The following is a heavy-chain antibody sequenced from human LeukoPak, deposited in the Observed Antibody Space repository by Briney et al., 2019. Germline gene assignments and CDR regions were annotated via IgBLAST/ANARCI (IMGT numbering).Heavy chain of an antibody. CDR1: GFSLSNARMG. CDR2: IFSNDEE. J-gene: IGHJ4*02. Sequence: ESGPTLVNPTETLTLTCTVSGFSLSNARMGVSWIRQPPGKALEWLAHIFSNDEESYSTSLKSRLTISKDTSKSQVVLTMTNMDPVDTATYYCARISYYYDSSGYYEDYWGQGTLVTVSS. V-gene: IGHV2-26*01. D-gene: IGHD3-22*01. CDR3: ARISYYYDSSGYYEDY.